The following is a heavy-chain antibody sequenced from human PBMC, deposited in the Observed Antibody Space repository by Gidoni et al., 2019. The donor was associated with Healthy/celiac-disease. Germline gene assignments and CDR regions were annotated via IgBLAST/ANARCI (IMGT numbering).Heavy chain of an antibody. CDR3: AKGYYGSGRRDAFDI. V-gene: IGHV3-23*01. D-gene: IGHD3-10*01. Sequence: EVQLLESGGGLVQPGGSLSLSCAPSGLTFSSYAMSWVRQGPGKGLAWVSAISGSGGSTYYADSVKGRFTISRDNSKNTLYLQMNSLRAEDTAVYYCAKGYYGSGRRDAFDIWGQGTMVTVSS. CDR2: ISGSGGST. CDR1: GLTFSSYA. J-gene: IGHJ3*02.